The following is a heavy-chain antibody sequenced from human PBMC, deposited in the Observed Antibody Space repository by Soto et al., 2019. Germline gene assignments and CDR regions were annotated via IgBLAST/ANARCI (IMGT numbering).Heavy chain of an antibody. Sequence: GGSLRLSCAASGFTFSNAWMSWVRQAPGKGLEWVGRIKSKTDGGTTDYAAPVKGRFTISRDDSKNTLYLQMNSLKTEDTAVYYCTTLSYDFWSGSPDSYYYYYYMDVWGKGTTVTVSS. CDR1: GFTFSNAW. V-gene: IGHV3-15*01. D-gene: IGHD3-3*01. CDR3: TTLSYDFWSGSPDSYYYYYYMDV. CDR2: IKSKTDGGTT. J-gene: IGHJ6*03.